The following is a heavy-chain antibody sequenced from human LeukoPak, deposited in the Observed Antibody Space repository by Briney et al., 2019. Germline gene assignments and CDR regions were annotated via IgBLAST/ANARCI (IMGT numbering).Heavy chain of an antibody. V-gene: IGHV3-21*01. Sequence: PGGSLRLSCVASGFTFSSYSMNWVRQAPGKGLEWVSAISSRSNYIYYADSVKGRFTISRGNAKNSLYVQMNSLRAEDTAVYYCARIVAAAPYGMDVWGQGTTVTVSS. CDR2: ISSRSNYI. CDR3: ARIVAAAPYGMDV. J-gene: IGHJ6*02. D-gene: IGHD6-25*01. CDR1: GFTFSSYS.